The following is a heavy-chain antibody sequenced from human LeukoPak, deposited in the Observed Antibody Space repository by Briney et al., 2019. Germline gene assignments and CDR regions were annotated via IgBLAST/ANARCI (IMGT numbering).Heavy chain of an antibody. V-gene: IGHV4-59*01. CDR1: GGSISSYY. J-gene: IGHJ4*02. D-gene: IGHD4-17*01. Sequence: PSETLSLTCTVSGGSISSYYWSWIRQPPGKGLEWIGYIYYSGSTNYNPSLKSRVTISVDTSKNQFSLKLSSVTAADTAVYYCARVGRSVTAPFDYWGQGTLVTVSS. CDR3: ARVGRSVTAPFDY. CDR2: IYYSGST.